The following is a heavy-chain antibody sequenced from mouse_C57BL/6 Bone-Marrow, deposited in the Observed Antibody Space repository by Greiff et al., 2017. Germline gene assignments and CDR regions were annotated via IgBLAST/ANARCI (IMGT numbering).Heavy chain of an antibody. CDR1: GYTFPSYW. D-gene: IGHD2-5*01. CDR3: AIGAYYSNYEGFAY. Sequence: QVKLQQPGAELVKPGASVKVSCKASGYTFPSYWMHWVKQRPGQGLEWIGRIHPSDSDTHYNQKFKGKATLTVDKSSSTAYMQLSSLTSEDSAVYYCAIGAYYSNYEGFAYWGQGTLVTVSA. V-gene: IGHV1-74*01. J-gene: IGHJ3*01. CDR2: IHPSDSDT.